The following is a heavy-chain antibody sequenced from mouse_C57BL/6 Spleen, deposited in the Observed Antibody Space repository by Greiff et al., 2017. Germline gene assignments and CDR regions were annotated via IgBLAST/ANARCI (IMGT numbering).Heavy chain of an antibody. Sequence: EVKLVESGGGLVKPGGSLKLSCAASGFTFSDYGMHWVRQAPEKGLEWVAYISSGSSTIYYADTVKGRFTISRDNAKNTLFLQMTSLRSEDTAMYYCARHGSSFYAMDYGGQGTSVTVSS. CDR2: ISSGSSTI. D-gene: IGHD1-1*01. J-gene: IGHJ4*01. CDR1: GFTFSDYG. V-gene: IGHV5-17*01. CDR3: ARHGSSFYAMDY.